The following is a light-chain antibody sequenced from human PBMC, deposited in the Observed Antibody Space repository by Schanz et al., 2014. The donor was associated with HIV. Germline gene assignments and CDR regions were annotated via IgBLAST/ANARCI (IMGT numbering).Light chain of an antibody. V-gene: IGLV1-40*01. Sequence: QSVLTQPPSVSGAPGQRVTISCTGSNSNIGAGYDVHWYQQLPGRAPKLLISGNSNRPSGVPDRFSGSTSGTSAYLAITGLQADDEADYYCQSYDKSLSVVVFGGGTKLTVL. CDR1: NSNIGAGYD. CDR3: QSYDKSLSVVV. J-gene: IGLJ2*01. CDR2: GNS.